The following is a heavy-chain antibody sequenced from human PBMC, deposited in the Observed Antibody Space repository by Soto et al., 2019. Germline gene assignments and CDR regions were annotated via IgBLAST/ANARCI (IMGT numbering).Heavy chain of an antibody. Sequence: ASVKVSCKASGYTFTGYYMHWVRQAPGQGLEWMGWINPNSGGTNYAQKFQGWVTMTRDTSISTAYMELSRLRSDDTAVYYCAKDGGGYFSCSNCLAGATFFFFFMGVWGKGTTVTVSS. CDR1: GYTFTGYY. V-gene: IGHV1-2*04. CDR3: AKDGGGYFSCSNCLAGATFFFFFMGV. J-gene: IGHJ6*03. D-gene: IGHD2-2*01. CDR2: INPNSGGT.